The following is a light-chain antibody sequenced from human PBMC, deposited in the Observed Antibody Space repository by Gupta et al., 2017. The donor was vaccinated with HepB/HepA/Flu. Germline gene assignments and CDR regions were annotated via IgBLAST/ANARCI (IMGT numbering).Light chain of an antibody. J-gene: IGKJ1*01. Sequence: EIVLTQSPGTLSLSPGERATLSCRASHSVASNYIAWYQQKPAQAPRLLLYGVSSRGNGIPGRFSGSGSETETDFTLTISRVEPEDSAMYYCQQYINSPWTFGQGTKVEIK. V-gene: IGKV3-20*01. CDR2: GVS. CDR3: QQYINSPWT. CDR1: HSVASNY.